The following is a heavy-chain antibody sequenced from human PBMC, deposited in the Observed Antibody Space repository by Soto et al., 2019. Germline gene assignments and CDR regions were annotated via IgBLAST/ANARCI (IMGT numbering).Heavy chain of an antibody. CDR3: ARTFYFDRSGMDV. V-gene: IGHV3-30-3*01. Sequence: GGSLRLSCEASEFTFSSYVMHWVRQAPGKGLEWVAVISYDGNDKYYAESVEGRFTLSRDNSKNTLYLQMDSLRAEDTAVYYCARTFYFDRSGMDVWGQGTTATVYS. CDR1: EFTFSSYV. J-gene: IGHJ6*02. D-gene: IGHD3-22*01. CDR2: ISYDGNDK.